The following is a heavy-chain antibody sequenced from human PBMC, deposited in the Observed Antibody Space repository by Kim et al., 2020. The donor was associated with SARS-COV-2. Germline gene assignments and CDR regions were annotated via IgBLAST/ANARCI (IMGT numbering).Heavy chain of an antibody. CDR1: GGSFSGYY. V-gene: IGHV4-34*01. Sequence: SETLSLTCAVYGGSFSGYYWSWIRQPPGKGLEWIGEINHSGSTNYNPSLKSRVTISVDTSKNQFSLKLSSVTAADTAVYYCARGGARGRGYSYGSFDYWGQGTLVTVSS. J-gene: IGHJ4*02. CDR3: ARGGARGRGYSYGSFDY. CDR2: INHSGST. D-gene: IGHD5-18*01.